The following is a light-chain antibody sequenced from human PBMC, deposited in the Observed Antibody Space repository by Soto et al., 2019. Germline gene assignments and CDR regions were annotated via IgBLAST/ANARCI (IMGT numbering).Light chain of an antibody. V-gene: IGKV3-15*01. CDR3: QQYNNWPPVT. J-gene: IGKJ2*01. CDR2: GAS. CDR1: QSVSNN. Sequence: ERVMTQSPATLSVSPGERATLSCRASQSVSNNLAWYQQKPGQTPRLLIYGASTRATGIPVRFSGSGSGTEFTLTISSLQSEDFAVYYCQQYNNWPPVTFGQGTKLEIK.